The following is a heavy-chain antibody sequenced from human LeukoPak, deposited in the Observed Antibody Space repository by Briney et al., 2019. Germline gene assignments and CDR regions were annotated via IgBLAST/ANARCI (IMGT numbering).Heavy chain of an antibody. CDR3: ARDLWGVTTSGGFDY. J-gene: IGHJ4*02. D-gene: IGHD2-15*01. CDR2: INPSGGST. CDR1: GYTFTSYY. V-gene: IGHV1-46*01. Sequence: ASVKVSCKASGYTFTSYYMHWVRQAPGQGLEWMGIINPSGGSTIYAQKFQGRVTMTRDMSTSTVYMELSSLRSEDTAVYYCARDLWGVTTSGGFDYWGQGTLVTVSS.